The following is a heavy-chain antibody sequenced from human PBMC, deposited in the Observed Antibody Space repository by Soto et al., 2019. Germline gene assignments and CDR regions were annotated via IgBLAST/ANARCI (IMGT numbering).Heavy chain of an antibody. CDR1: DNPFPHYG. V-gene: IGHV1-18*01. CDR2: ISGYNGNT. D-gene: IGHD2-8*02. CDR3: AATGGNYFGLDG. J-gene: IGHJ6*02. Sequence: DPLKVYFKSSDNPFPHYGINWVRQAPGQGLEWMGWISGYNGNTKYAQKFQDRVTMTADTSTRTAFMEVRSLTSDDTCVYFCAATGGNYFGLDGWGRGTKVTVSS.